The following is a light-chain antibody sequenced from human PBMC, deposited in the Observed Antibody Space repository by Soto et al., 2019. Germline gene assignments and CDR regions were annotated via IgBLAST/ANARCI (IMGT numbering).Light chain of an antibody. CDR3: QQYNNWWT. CDR2: AAS. V-gene: IGKV3D-15*01. CDR1: QSVSSN. J-gene: IGKJ1*01. Sequence: DIVMTQSTATLSVSPGQRDPLSCRASQSVSSNLAWYKQQPGQAPRLLIYAASTRATGIPARFIGNGSGTEFTLTIRSLKSEDFAVYYCQQYNNWWTFGQGTKVDI.